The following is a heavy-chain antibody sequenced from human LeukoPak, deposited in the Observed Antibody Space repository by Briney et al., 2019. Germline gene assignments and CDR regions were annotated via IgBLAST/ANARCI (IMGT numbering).Heavy chain of an antibody. CDR2: IYYSGST. V-gene: IGHV4-59*08. CDR1: GFTFSNAW. CDR3: ARGARAGYNLEPFDY. D-gene: IGHD5-24*01. J-gene: IGHJ4*02. Sequence: LSCAASGFTFSNAWMSWIRQPPGKGLEWIGYIYYSGSTKYNPSLKSRVTISVDTSKNQFSLKLSSVTAADTAVYYCARGARAGYNLEPFDYWGQGTLVTVSS.